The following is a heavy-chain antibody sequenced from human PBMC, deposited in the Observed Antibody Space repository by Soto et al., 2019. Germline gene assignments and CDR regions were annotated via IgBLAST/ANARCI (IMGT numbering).Heavy chain of an antibody. CDR1: GGSFSGYY. J-gene: IGHJ6*02. CDR3: ARADRTLVTSYSLDV. CDR2: INHSGTI. Sequence: SETLSLTCAVYGGSFSGYYWTWIRQPPGKGLEWIGEINHSGTINFSPSLKSRLTISLDTSKKHFSLKLSSVTDADTAAYYCARADRTLVTSYSLDVWGQGTTVAVSS. V-gene: IGHV4-34*01. D-gene: IGHD2-21*02.